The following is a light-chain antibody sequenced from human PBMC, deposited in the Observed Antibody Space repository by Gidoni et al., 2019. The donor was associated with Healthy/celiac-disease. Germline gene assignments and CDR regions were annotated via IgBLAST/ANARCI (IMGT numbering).Light chain of an antibody. CDR3: QQSDSIPRT. V-gene: IGKV1-39*01. CDR2: AAS. Sequence: DIRMTQSPASLSAFAGDRVTITCRASEDIRTYLHWYQQKPGKVPNLLIYAASTLQSGVPSRFSGSGSGTHFTLTITVLQPEDCATYYCQQSDSIPRTFGQGTKVDLK. J-gene: IGKJ2*01. CDR1: EDIRTY.